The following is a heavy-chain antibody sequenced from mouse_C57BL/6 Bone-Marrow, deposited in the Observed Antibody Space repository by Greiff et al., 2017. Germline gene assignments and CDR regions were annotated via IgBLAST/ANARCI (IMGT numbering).Heavy chain of an antibody. J-gene: IGHJ3*01. CDR2: ISYDGSN. Sequence: EVKVEESGPGLVKPSQSLSLTCSVTGYSITSGYYWNWIRQFPGNKLEWMGYISYDGSNNYNPSLKNRISITRDTSKNQFFLKLNSVTTEDTATYYCARDDYEAWFVYWGQGTLVTVSA. CDR1: GYSITSGYY. V-gene: IGHV3-6*01. D-gene: IGHD2-4*01. CDR3: ARDDYEAWFVY.